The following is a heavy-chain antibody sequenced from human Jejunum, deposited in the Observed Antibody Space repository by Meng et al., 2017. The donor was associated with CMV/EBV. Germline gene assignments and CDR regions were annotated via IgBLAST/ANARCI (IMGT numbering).Heavy chain of an antibody. CDR3: TRVVPTASTAFFDY. V-gene: IGHV3-73*01. CDR2: IRGKANSYAA. J-gene: IGHJ4*02. Sequence: FHVGGSAIPGVRQASGKGLEWVGRIRGKANSYAAAYAASVKGRFTISRDESKNTAYLQMNSLKAEDTAMYYCTRVVPTASTAFFDYWGQGTLVTVSS. CDR1: FHVGGSA. D-gene: IGHD2-2*01.